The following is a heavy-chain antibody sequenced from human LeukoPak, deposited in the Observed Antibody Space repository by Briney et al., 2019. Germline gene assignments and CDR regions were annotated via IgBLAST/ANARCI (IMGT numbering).Heavy chain of an antibody. CDR3: ASQTVTTPYYFHY. CDR2: INSDGSST. CDR1: GFTFSSYW. D-gene: IGHD4-17*01. J-gene: IGHJ4*02. V-gene: IGHV3-74*01. Sequence: GGSLRPSCAASGFTFSSYWMHWVRQAPGKGLVWVSRINSDGSSTSYADSVKGRFTISRDNAKNTLYLQMNSLRAEDTAVYYCASQTVTTPYYFHYWGQGTLVTVSS.